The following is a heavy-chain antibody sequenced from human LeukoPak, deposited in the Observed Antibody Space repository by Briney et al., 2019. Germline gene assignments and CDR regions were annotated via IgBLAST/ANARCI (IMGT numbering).Heavy chain of an antibody. CDR1: GYTFTSYA. J-gene: IGHJ5*02. V-gene: IGHV1-3*01. Sequence: ASVKVSCKASGYTFTSYAMQWVRQAPGQRLEWMGWINAGNGNTKYSQKFQGRVTITRDTSASTAYMELSSLRSEDTAVYYCAGVVAATAAWFDPWGQGALVTVSS. D-gene: IGHD2-15*01. CDR2: INAGNGNT. CDR3: AGVVAATAAWFDP.